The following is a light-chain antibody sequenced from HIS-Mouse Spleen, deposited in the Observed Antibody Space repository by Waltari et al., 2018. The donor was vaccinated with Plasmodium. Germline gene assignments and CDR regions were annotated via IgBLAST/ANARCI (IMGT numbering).Light chain of an antibody. CDR2: EDS. V-gene: IGLV3-10*01. J-gene: IGLJ3*02. CDR3: YSTDSSGNHRV. CDR1: ALPKKY. Sequence: SYELTQPPPVSLSPGHTSRIPCSGDALPKKYAYWYQQKSGQAPVLVIYEDSKRPSGIPERFSGSSSGTMATLTISGAQVEDEADYYCYSTDSSGNHRVFGGGTKLTVL.